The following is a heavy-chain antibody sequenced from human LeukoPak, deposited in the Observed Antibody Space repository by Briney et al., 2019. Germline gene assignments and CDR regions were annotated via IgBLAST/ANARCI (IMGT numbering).Heavy chain of an antibody. J-gene: IGHJ3*02. CDR1: GFTFSSYA. V-gene: IGHV3-23*01. D-gene: IGHD6-13*01. Sequence: GGSLRLSCAASGFTFSSYAMYWVRQAPGRGLEWVSAIPGSGDSTYYADSVKGRFTISRDNSKNTLYLQMNSLRAEDTAVYYCARDTSPSIAAAGYDALDIWGQGTMVNVSP. CDR3: ARDTSPSIAAAGYDALDI. CDR2: IPGSGDST.